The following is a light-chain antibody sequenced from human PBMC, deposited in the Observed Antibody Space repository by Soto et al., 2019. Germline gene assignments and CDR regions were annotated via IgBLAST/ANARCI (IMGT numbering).Light chain of an antibody. CDR1: SSDVGGYND. CDR2: EVT. J-gene: IGLJ1*01. Sequence: QSALTQPPSASGSPGQSVTISCTGTSSDVGGYNDVSWYQQHPGKAPKLMIFEVTKRPSGVPDRFSGSKSGNTASLTVSGLQAEDEADYFCATWDDSLNGFYVFGTGTKLTVL. CDR3: ATWDDSLNGFYV. V-gene: IGLV2-8*01.